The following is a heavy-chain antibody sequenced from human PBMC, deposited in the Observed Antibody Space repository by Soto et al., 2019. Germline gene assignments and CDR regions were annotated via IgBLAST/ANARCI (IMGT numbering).Heavy chain of an antibody. D-gene: IGHD2-21*01. CDR2: IYYSGNT. J-gene: IGHJ4*02. V-gene: IGHV4-39*07. Sequence: SETLSLTCTVSGGSISSSSYYWGWIRQPPGKGLEWIGSIYYSGNTYYNPSLKSRVIISVDRSKNQFSLKVSSVTAADTAVYYCARGNVVAIDYWGQGTLVTVS. CDR3: ARGNVVAIDY. CDR1: GGSISSSSYY.